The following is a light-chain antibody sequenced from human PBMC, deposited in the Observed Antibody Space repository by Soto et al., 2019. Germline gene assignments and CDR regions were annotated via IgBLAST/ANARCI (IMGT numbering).Light chain of an antibody. Sequence: QSVLTQPPSVSGAPGQRVTISCTGSSSNIGAGYDVHWYQQVSGTAPKLLIYGNNNRPSGVPDRFSGSKSGTSASLAITGLQTEDEADYYCQSYDSSLSGYVFGTGTKVTVL. CDR2: GNN. CDR1: SSNIGAGYD. V-gene: IGLV1-40*01. CDR3: QSYDSSLSGYV. J-gene: IGLJ1*01.